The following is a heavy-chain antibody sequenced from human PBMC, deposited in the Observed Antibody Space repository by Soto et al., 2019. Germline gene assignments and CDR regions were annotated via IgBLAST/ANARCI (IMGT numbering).Heavy chain of an antibody. J-gene: IGHJ6*03. Sequence: LETLSLTCTVSGGSISSYYWSWIRQPPGKGLEWIGYIYYSGSTNYNPSLKSRVTISVDTSKNQFSLKLSSVTAADTAVYYCARRSGTRQSHYYYYYMDVRGKGTTVTVSS. CDR1: GGSISSYY. CDR3: ARRSGTRQSHYYYYYMDV. CDR2: IYYSGST. D-gene: IGHD1-7*01. V-gene: IGHV4-59*08.